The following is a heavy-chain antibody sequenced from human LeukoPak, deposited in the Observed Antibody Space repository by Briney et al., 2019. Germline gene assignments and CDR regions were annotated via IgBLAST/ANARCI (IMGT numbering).Heavy chain of an antibody. CDR1: GFTFDDYA. CDR3: AKDISPYYYGSGSLLGY. J-gene: IGHJ4*02. CDR2: ISWNSGSI. Sequence: GRSLRLSCAASGFTFDDYAMHWVRQAPGKGLEWVSGISWNSGSIGYADSVKGRFTISRDNAKNSLYLQMNSLRAEDTALYYCAKDISPYYYGSGSLLGYWGQGTLVTVSS. D-gene: IGHD3-10*01. V-gene: IGHV3-9*01.